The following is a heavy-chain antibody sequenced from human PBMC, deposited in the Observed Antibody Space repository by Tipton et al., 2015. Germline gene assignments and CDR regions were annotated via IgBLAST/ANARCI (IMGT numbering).Heavy chain of an antibody. CDR3: ARKRVVVTAAFDY. CDR1: GDSISSDY. D-gene: IGHD2-15*01. Sequence: TLSLTCTVSGDSISSDYWNWIRQPPGKGLEWIGYIYYSGSTNYNPSLKSRVTMSLDTSKNQFSLNLTSVTAADTAVYYCARKRVVVTAAFDYWGQGTLVTVSS. CDR2: IYYSGST. J-gene: IGHJ4*02. V-gene: IGHV4-59*01.